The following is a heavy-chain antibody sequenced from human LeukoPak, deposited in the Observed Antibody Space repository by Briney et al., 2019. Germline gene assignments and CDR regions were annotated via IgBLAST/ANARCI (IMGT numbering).Heavy chain of an antibody. CDR3: ARGWLFDP. V-gene: IGHV3-48*03. CDR1: GFIFSRYE. J-gene: IGHJ5*02. Sequence: PGGSLRLSCEASGFIFSRYEMNWVRQAPGKGLKWVSYISTSGSSRFYADSVKGRFTISRDNAKNSLFLQMNSLRAEDTAIYYCARGWLFDPWGQGTLVTVSS. CDR2: ISTSGSSR. D-gene: IGHD5-12*01.